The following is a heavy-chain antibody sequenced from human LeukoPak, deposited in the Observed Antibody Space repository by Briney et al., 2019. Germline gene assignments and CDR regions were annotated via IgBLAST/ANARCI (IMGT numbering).Heavy chain of an antibody. J-gene: IGHJ3*02. CDR2: IYYSGST. D-gene: IGHD6-19*01. V-gene: IGHV4-59*12. CDR1: GGSISSYY. CDR3: ARAEAVAGAFDI. Sequence: SETLSLTCTVSGGSISSYYWSWIRQPPGKGLEWIGYIYYSGSTNYNPSLKSRVTISVDTSKNQFSLKLSSVTAADTAVYYCARAEAVAGAFDIWGQGTMVTVSS.